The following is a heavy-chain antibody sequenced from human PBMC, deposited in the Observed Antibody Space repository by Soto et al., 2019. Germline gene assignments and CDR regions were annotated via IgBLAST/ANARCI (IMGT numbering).Heavy chain of an antibody. D-gene: IGHD3-22*01. J-gene: IGHJ4*02. CDR1: GDSISRSSYY. CDR2: IYYSGTT. CDR3: ATYYDSSGPTFDY. V-gene: IGHV4-30-4*08. Sequence: PSETLSLTCTASGDSISRSSYYWGWIRQSPGKGLEWIGYIYYSGTTYYNPPLKSRVTISVDTSKNQFSLRLSSVTAADTAVYYCATYYDSSGPTFDYWGQGTPVTVSS.